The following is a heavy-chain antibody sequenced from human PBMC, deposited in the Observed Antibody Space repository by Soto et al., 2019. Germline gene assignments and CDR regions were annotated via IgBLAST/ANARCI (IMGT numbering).Heavy chain of an antibody. CDR1: GFTFSSYG. CDR2: ISYDGSNK. V-gene: IGHV3-30*18. CDR3: AKDRAARGLYYYYGMDV. J-gene: IGHJ6*02. Sequence: GGSLRLSCAASGFTFSSYGMHWVRQAPGKGLEWVAVISYDGSNKYYADSVKGRFTISRDNSKNTLYLQMNSLRAEDTAVYYCAKDRAARGLYYYYGMDVWGQGTTVTVSS. D-gene: IGHD3-10*01.